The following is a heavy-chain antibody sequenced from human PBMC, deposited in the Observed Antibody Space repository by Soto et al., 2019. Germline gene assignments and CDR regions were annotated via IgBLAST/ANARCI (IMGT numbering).Heavy chain of an antibody. J-gene: IGHJ6*02. CDR1: GFTFSKYA. CDR3: AKVGGLEWPFKEFYALDV. V-gene: IGHV3-30*18. CDR2: ISYSGSNS. Sequence: ESGGGVVQPGRSLRLSCAASGFTFSKYAMHWVRQAPGKGLEWVAVISYSGSNSYYADSVKGRFTISRDNSKNTLFLQMNRLRLDDTSVYYCAKVGGLEWPFKEFYALDVWGQGTTVTVSS. D-gene: IGHD3-3*01.